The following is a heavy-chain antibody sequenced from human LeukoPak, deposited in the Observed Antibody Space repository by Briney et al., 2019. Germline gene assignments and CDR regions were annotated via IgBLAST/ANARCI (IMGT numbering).Heavy chain of an antibody. CDR2: IYNSGST. V-gene: IGHV4-59*01. CDR1: GDSISSYY. Sequence: SETLSLTCTVSGDSISSYYWSWIRQPPGKGLEWIGYIYNSGSTRYNPSLKSRVTISVDTSKNQFSLKLGSVIAADTAIYYCARAGSPDPSITGRIFDYWGQGTLVTVSS. D-gene: IGHD1-20*01. J-gene: IGHJ4*02. CDR3: ARAGSPDPSITGRIFDY.